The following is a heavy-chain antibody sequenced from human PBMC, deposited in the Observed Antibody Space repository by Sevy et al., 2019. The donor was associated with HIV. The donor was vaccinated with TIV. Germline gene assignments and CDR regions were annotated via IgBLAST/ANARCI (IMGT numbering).Heavy chain of an antibody. V-gene: IGHV3-23*01. D-gene: IGHD7-27*01. CDR2: ISDTGTST. CDR3: AKFAGDFPPFDF. Sequence: GGSLRLSCAASGFTFSTYSMTWVRQAPRKGLEWVSAISDTGTSTYYTDSVEGRFTISRDNSKSTLFLHMNSLRAEDTAPYYCAKFAGDFPPFDFWGLGTLVTVSS. CDR1: GFTFSTYS. J-gene: IGHJ4*02.